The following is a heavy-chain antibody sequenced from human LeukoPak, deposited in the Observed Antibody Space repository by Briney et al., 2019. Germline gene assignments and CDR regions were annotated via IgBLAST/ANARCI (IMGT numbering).Heavy chain of an antibody. CDR3: ARGELLAYFDY. V-gene: IGHV4-59*01. J-gene: IGHJ4*02. D-gene: IGHD3-10*01. CDR1: GRSISSYY. CDR2: IYYSGST. Sequence: PSETLSLTCTVSGRSISSYYWSWIRRPPGKGLEWIGYIYYSGSTNYNPSLKSRVTISVDTSKNQFSLKLSSVTAADTAVYYCARGELLAYFDYWGQGTLVTVSS.